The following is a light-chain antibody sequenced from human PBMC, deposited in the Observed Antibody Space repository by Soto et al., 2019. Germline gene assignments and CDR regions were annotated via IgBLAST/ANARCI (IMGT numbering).Light chain of an antibody. J-gene: IGKJ1*01. Sequence: EIVLTQSPATLSFSPGERATLSCRASQSVSSYLAWYQQKPGQAPRLLIYDASNRATGIPARFSGSGSGTDFTLTISRLEPEDFAVYYCQQYGSSPETFGQGTKVDIK. CDR2: DAS. V-gene: IGKV3-20*01. CDR3: QQYGSSPET. CDR1: QSVSSY.